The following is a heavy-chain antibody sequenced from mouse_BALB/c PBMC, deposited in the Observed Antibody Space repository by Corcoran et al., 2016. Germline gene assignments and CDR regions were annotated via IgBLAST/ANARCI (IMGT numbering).Heavy chain of an antibody. D-gene: IGHD2-1*01. CDR2: VYPYNDGT. CDR1: GYTFTSYV. V-gene: IGHV1S136*01. CDR3: AREVPGGNPFDY. J-gene: IGHJ2*01. Sequence: EVQLQQSGPEVVKPGASVKMSCKASGYTFTSYVIHWVIQKPGQGLEWIGYVYPYNDGTRCNEKFKGKATLTSDKSSSTAYMELSSLTSEDSAVYYCAREVPGGNPFDYWGQGTTLTVSS.